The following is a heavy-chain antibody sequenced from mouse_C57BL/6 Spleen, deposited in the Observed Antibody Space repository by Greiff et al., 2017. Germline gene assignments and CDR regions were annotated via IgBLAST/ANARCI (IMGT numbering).Heavy chain of an antibody. CDR1: GFTFSDYG. J-gene: IGHJ4*01. CDR2: ISSGSSTI. D-gene: IGHD2-4*01. V-gene: IGHV5-17*01. Sequence: VQLKESGGGLVQPGGSLKLSCAASGFTFSDYGMHWVRQAPEKGLEWVAYISSGSSTIYYADTVKGRFTISRDNAKNTLCLQLTSLRSEDTAMYYCARQDYEDDGAMDYWGQGTSVTVSS. CDR3: ARQDYEDDGAMDY.